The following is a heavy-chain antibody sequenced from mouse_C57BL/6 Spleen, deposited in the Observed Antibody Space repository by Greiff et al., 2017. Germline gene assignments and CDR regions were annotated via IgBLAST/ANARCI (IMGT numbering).Heavy chain of an antibody. Sequence: EVKVVESGGGLVKPGGSLNLSCAASGFTFSSYAMSWVRQTPEKRLEWVATISDGGSYTYYPDNVKGRFTISRDNAKNNLYLQMSHLKSEDTAMYYCARALDHYYAMDYWGQGTSVTVSS. CDR1: GFTFSSYA. J-gene: IGHJ4*01. CDR2: ISDGGSYT. V-gene: IGHV5-4*03. CDR3: ARALDHYYAMDY.